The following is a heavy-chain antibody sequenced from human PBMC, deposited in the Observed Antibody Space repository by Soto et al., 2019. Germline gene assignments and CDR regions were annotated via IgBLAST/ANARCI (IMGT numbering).Heavy chain of an antibody. J-gene: IGHJ6*02. Sequence: QVQLVQSGAEVKKPGSSVKVSCKASGGTFSSYAISWVRQAPGQGLEWMGGIIPIFGTANYAQKFQGRVTITEDESTSTAYMELSSRRSEDTAVYYCARSIAARPNYYYYGMDVWGQGTTVTVSS. CDR2: IIPIFGTA. CDR1: GGTFSSYA. CDR3: ARSIAARPNYYYYGMDV. D-gene: IGHD6-6*01. V-gene: IGHV1-69*01.